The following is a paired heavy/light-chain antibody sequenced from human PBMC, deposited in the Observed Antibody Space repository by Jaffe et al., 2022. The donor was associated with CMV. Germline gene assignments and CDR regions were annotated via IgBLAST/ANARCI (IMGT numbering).Light chain of an antibody. J-gene: IGKJ1*01. CDR1: QSVSRSK. Sequence: EIVLMQSPGTLSLSPGERATLSCRASQSVSRSKFAWYQQRPGQAPRLLIYGTSNRAPGIPDRFSGSGSGTDFTLTITRLESEDFAVYYCQQFGSYSQTFGQGTQVEVK. CDR2: GTS. V-gene: IGKV3-20*01. CDR3: QQFGSYSQT.
Heavy chain of an antibody. D-gene: IGHD6-19*01. Sequence: QVQLQQWGAGLLKPSETLSLTCAVHGGSLINHFWTWIRQSPGKGLEWVGESDHRGGINYNSSLVGRVTISVDTSTNQFSLTLTSVTAADTAVYYCVRRRGYDDGWGSYYKYIDVWGKGTTVTVSS. J-gene: IGHJ6*03. CDR3: VRRRGYDDGWGSYYKYIDV. CDR1: GGSLINHF. CDR2: SDHRGGI. V-gene: IGHV4-34*01.